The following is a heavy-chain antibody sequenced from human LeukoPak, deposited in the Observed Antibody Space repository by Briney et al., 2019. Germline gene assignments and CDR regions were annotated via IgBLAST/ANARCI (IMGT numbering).Heavy chain of an antibody. Sequence: SETLSLTCSVSGDSFTGTTYYWAWIRQSPGKGLEWIGSVYYSGSTSYSPSLKSRVTISVDTSKKQFSLRLSSVSAADTALYYCARNVSAGYFDYWGQGTLVTVSS. D-gene: IGHD2-8*01. CDR2: VYYSGST. V-gene: IGHV4-39*01. CDR3: ARNVSAGYFDY. CDR1: GDSFTGTTYY. J-gene: IGHJ4*02.